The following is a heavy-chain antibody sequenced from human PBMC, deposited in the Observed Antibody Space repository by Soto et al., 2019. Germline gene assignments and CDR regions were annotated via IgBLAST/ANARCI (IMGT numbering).Heavy chain of an antibody. Sequence: QVQLQESGPGLVKPSETLSLTCTVSGGSISSYYWSWIRQPPGKGLEWIGYIYYSGSTNYNPSLKSRATISVDTPKYQIPLKLNSMTAADTAVYDCARHNYGSGSTYFDYWGQGTLVTVSS. CDR3: ARHNYGSGSTYFDY. CDR2: IYYSGST. V-gene: IGHV4-59*08. J-gene: IGHJ4*02. D-gene: IGHD3-10*01. CDR1: GGSISSYY.